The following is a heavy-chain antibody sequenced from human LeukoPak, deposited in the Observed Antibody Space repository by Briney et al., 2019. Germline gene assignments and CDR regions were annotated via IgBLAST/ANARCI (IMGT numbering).Heavy chain of an antibody. CDR1: GGSISSYY. D-gene: IGHD2-15*01. CDR2: IYYSGST. CDR3: ARDGGNNWFDP. Sequence: PSETLSLTCTVSGGSISSYYWSWIRQPPGKGLEWIGYIYYSGSTNYNPSLKSRVTISVDTSKNQFSLKLSSVTAADTAVYYCARDGGNNWFDPRGQGTLVTVSS. J-gene: IGHJ5*02. V-gene: IGHV4-59*01.